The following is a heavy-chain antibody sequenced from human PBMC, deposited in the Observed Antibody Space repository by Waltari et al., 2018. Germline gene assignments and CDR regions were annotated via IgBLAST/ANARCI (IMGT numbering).Heavy chain of an antibody. V-gene: IGHV1-18*01. J-gene: IGHJ5*02. CDR3: ARGLEWFLGNWFDP. CDR2: ISAYNGNT. Sequence: QAPGQGLEWMGWISAYNGNTNYAQKLQGRVTMTTDTSTSTAYMELRSLRSDDTAVYYCARGLEWFLGNWFDPWGQGTLVTVSS. D-gene: IGHD3-3*01.